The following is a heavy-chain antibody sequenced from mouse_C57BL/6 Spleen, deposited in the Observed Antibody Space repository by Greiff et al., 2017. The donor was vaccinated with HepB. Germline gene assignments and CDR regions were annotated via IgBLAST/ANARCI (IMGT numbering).Heavy chain of an antibody. V-gene: IGHV1-76*01. CDR2: IYPGSGNT. CDR1: GYTFTDYY. J-gene: IGHJ4*01. Sequence: VQLQQSGAELVRPGASVKLSCKASGYTFTDYYINWVKQRPGQGLEWIARIYPGSGNTYYNEKFKGKATLTAEKSSSTAYMQLSSLTSEDSAVYFCARRTTVVAPDYAMDYWGQGTSVTVSS. D-gene: IGHD1-1*01. CDR3: ARRTTVVAPDYAMDY.